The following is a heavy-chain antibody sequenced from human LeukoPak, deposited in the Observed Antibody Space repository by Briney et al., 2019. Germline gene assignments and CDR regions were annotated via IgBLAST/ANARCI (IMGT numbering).Heavy chain of an antibody. J-gene: IGHJ4*02. V-gene: IGHV1-3*01. D-gene: IGHD3-9*01. CDR2: INADNGDT. Sequence: VASVKVSCKASGYTFSRYAMHCVRQAPGQRLEWMGCINADNGDTKYSQKFQGRVTIARDTSASAAYMDLRSLRSDDTAVYYCARDTRYDILTGIRDYWGQGTLVTVSS. CDR1: GYTFSRYA. CDR3: ARDTRYDILTGIRDY.